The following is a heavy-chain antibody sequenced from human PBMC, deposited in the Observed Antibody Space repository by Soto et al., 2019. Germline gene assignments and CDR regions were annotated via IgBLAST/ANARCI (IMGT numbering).Heavy chain of an antibody. D-gene: IGHD3-16*01. CDR3: AKDRPVLGLLTITLDS. Sequence: GGSLRLAWAASGFTFSSYGMHWVRQAPGKGLEWVAVIWYDGSNKYYADSVKGRFTISREKSKNTLYLQMNSLRAEDTAVYYCAKDRPVLGLLTITLDSWGQGALVTVSS. CDR2: IWYDGSNK. J-gene: IGHJ5*01. CDR1: GFTFSSYG. V-gene: IGHV3-33*03.